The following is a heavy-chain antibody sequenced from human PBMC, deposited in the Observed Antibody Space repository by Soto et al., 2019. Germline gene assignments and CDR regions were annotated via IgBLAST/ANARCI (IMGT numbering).Heavy chain of an antibody. CDR2: VIPIFGIP. D-gene: IGHD5-12*01. CDR3: VRDSPIGSTFSGYDGIDY. V-gene: IGHV1-69*13. Sequence: SVKVSCKASGATISRYSITWVRQAPGHRLEWIGRVIPIFGIPTYAQKFQGRVTITADESTSTAYMELSSLRSDDTAVYYCVRDSPIGSTFSGYDGIDYWG. J-gene: IGHJ4*01. CDR1: GATISRYS.